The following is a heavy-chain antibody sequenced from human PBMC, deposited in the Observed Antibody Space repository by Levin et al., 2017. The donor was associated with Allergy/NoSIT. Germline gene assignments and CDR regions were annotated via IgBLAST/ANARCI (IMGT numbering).Heavy chain of an antibody. CDR1: SGSISSYY. V-gene: IGHV4-59*01. CDR2: IYYSGRT. Sequence: SETLSLTCTVSSGSISSYYWNWIRQSPGKGLEWIGYIYYSGRTKYNPSLMSRLSMSVDTSKNQVSLSLTSVTAADTAVYYCARGANVEYNDVALNVYFYFWGQGTLVTVSS. D-gene: IGHD1-1*01. J-gene: IGHJ4*02. CDR3: ARGANVEYNDVALNVYFYF.